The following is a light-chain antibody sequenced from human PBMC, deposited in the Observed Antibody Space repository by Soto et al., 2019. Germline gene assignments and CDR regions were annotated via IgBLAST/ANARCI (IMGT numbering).Light chain of an antibody. CDR3: QQAASFPIT. J-gene: IGKJ5*01. CDR2: KAS. V-gene: IGKV1-5*03. CDR1: QSISSW. Sequence: DIQVTQSPSTLSASVGDRVTITCRASQSISSWLAWYQQKPGKAPKLLIYKASSLESGVPSRFSGSGSGTDFTLTINSLQPEDFATYYCQQAASFPITFGQGTRLEI.